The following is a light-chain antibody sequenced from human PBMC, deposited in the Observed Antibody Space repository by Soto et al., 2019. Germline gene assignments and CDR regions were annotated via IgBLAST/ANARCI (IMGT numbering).Light chain of an antibody. CDR3: QQYNSYSL. CDR1: QSISSW. CDR2: KAS. J-gene: IGKJ2*01. V-gene: IGKV1-5*03. Sequence: DIPMTQSPSTLSASVGDRVTITCRASQSISSWLAWYQQKPGKAPKLLIYKASSLESGVPSRFSGSGSGTEFTLTISSLQPDDFATYYCQQYNSYSLFGQGPKLEIK.